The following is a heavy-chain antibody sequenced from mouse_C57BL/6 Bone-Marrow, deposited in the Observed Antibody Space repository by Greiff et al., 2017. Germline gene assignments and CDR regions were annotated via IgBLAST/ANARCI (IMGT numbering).Heavy chain of an antibody. J-gene: IGHJ4*01. D-gene: IGHD2-1*01. Sequence: EVKLQESGAELVRPGASVKLSCTASGFNIKDDYTHWVKQRPEQGLEWIGWIDPENGDTEYASKFQGKATITADTSSNTAYLQLSSLTSEDTAVYYCTPIYYDAMDYWGQGTSVTVSS. V-gene: IGHV14-4*01. CDR2: IDPENGDT. CDR3: TPIYYDAMDY. CDR1: GFNIKDDY.